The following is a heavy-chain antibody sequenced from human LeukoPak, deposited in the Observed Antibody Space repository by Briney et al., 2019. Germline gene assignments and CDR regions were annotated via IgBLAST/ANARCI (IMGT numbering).Heavy chain of an antibody. V-gene: IGHV3-64*04. D-gene: IGHD2-2*01. CDR2: ISGSGGST. CDR3: ARDRIVVVPAAYFDY. Sequence: PGGSLRLSCSASGFIFSPYAMHWVRQAPGKGLEWVSIISGSGGSTYYADSVKGRFTISRDNSKNTLYLQMNSLRAEDTAVYYCARDRIVVVPAAYFDYWGQGTLVTVSS. J-gene: IGHJ4*02. CDR1: GFIFSPYA.